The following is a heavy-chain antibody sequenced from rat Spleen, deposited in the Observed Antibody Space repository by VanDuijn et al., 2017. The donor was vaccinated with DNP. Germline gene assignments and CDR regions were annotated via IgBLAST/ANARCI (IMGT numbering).Heavy chain of an antibody. V-gene: IGHV5-22*01. CDR3: VRWNSGHFEN. CDR1: GFSFRNYY. Sequence: EVQLVESGGGLVQPGRSLKLSCAASGFSFRNYYMAWVRQAPTKGLEWVAYIGSDGYAPYYGDSVKGRFTISRDNAKSTLYLQMNSLRSEDMATYYCVRWNSGHFENWGQGVMVTVSS. CDR2: IGSDGYAP. J-gene: IGHJ2*01. D-gene: IGHD4-3*01.